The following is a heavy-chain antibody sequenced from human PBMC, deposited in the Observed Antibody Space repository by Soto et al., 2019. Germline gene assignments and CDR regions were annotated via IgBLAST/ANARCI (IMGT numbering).Heavy chain of an antibody. Sequence: QLQLQESGPGLVKPSETLSLTCTVSGGSISSSSYYWGWIRQPPGKGLEWIGSIYYSGSTYYNPSLKSRVTISVDTSKNQFSLKLSSVTAADTAVYYCARADWGSGFYYYYGMDVWGQGTTVTVSS. CDR1: GGSISSSSYY. D-gene: IGHD3-9*01. J-gene: IGHJ6*02. CDR2: IYYSGST. V-gene: IGHV4-39*01. CDR3: ARADWGSGFYYYYGMDV.